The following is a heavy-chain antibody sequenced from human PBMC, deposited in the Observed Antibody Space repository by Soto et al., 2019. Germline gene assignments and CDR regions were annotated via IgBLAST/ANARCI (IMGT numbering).Heavy chain of an antibody. J-gene: IGHJ4*02. CDR1: GGSISSGDYY. CDR3: ARVSQGDYGCDY. CDR2: IYYSGST. Sequence: SETLSVTCTVSGGSISSGDYYWSWIRQPPGKGLEWIGYIYYSGSTYYNPSLKSRVTISVDTSKNQFSLKLSSVTAADTAVYYCARVSQGDYGCDYPGQGTLVTVSS. D-gene: IGHD4-17*01. V-gene: IGHV4-30-4*01.